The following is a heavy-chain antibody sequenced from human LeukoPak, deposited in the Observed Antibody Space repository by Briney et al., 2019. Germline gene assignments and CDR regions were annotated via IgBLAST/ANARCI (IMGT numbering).Heavy chain of an antibody. CDR1: GFTFSNFA. D-gene: IGHD6-19*01. CDR3: AKMVHTEQWLVPFDY. J-gene: IGHJ4*02. CDR2: ISGSGGST. V-gene: IGHV3-23*01. Sequence: AGSLRLSCAASGFTFSNFAMNWVRQAPGKGLEWVSTISGSGGSTYYADSVKGRFTISRDNSKNTLHLQMNSLRAEDTAVYYCAKMVHTEQWLVPFDYWGQGTLVTVSS.